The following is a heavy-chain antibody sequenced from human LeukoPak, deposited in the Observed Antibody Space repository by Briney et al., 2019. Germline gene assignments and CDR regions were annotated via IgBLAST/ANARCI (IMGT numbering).Heavy chain of an antibody. CDR3: AKVVNSGDYYYFDY. D-gene: IGHD3-22*01. CDR2: ISGSGRDT. Sequence: PGGSLRLSCAASGFTLTTYAMSWVRQAPGKGLEWVSAISGSGRDTYYADSVKGRFAISRDNSKNALSLQMHSLRVEDTAVYYCAKVVNSGDYYYFDYWGQGTLATVSS. CDR1: GFTLTTYA. V-gene: IGHV3-23*01. J-gene: IGHJ4*02.